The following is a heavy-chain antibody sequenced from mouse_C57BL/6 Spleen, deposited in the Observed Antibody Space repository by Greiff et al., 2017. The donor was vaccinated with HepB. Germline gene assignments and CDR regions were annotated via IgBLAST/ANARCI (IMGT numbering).Heavy chain of an antibody. CDR2: INPNNGGT. Sequence: EVQLKESGPELVKPGASVKIPCKASGYTFTDYNMDWVKQSHGKSLEWIGDINPNNGGTIYNQKFKGKATLTVDKSSSTAYMELRSLTSEDTAVYYCATYYYGSSYSAWFAYWGQGTLVTVSA. J-gene: IGHJ3*01. CDR3: ATYYYGSSYSAWFAY. V-gene: IGHV1-18*01. D-gene: IGHD1-1*01. CDR1: GYTFTDYN.